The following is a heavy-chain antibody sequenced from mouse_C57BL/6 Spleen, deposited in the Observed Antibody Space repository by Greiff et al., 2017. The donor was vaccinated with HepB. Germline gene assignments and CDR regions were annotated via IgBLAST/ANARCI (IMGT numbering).Heavy chain of an antibody. V-gene: IGHV5-4*01. D-gene: IGHD2-10*02. J-gene: IGHJ1*03. CDR3: AREGYGNYGYFDV. Sequence: EVKLQESGGGLVKPGGSLKLSCAASGFTFSSYAMSWVRQTPEKRLEWVATISDGGSYTYYPDNVKGRFTISRDNAKNNLYLQMSHLKSEDTAMYYCAREGYGNYGYFDVWGTGTTVTVSS. CDR1: GFTFSSYA. CDR2: ISDGGSYT.